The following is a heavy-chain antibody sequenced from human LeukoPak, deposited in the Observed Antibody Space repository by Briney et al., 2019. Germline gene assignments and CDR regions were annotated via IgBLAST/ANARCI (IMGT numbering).Heavy chain of an antibody. Sequence: PGGSLRLSCAASGFTFSSYSMNWVRQAPGKGLERVSYITSSSTTIYYADSVKGRFTISRDNSKNTLYLQMNSLRAEDTAVYYCARVGQQLVPLGAFDIWGQGTMVTVSS. CDR2: ITSSSTTI. V-gene: IGHV3-48*01. CDR1: GFTFSSYS. CDR3: ARVGQQLVPLGAFDI. J-gene: IGHJ3*02. D-gene: IGHD6-13*01.